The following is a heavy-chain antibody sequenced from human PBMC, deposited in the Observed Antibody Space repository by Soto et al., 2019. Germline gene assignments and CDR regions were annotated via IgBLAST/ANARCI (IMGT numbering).Heavy chain of an antibody. CDR2: ISYDGSNK. CDR3: ARDGDCSGGSCYSRGCYFDY. Sequence: QVQLVESGGGVVQPGRSLRLSCAASGFTFSSYAMHWVRQAPGKGLEWVAVISYDGSNKYYADSVKGRFTISRDNSKNTLYLQMNILRAEDTAVYYCARDGDCSGGSCYSRGCYFDYWGQGTLVTVSS. J-gene: IGHJ4*02. V-gene: IGHV3-30-3*01. CDR1: GFTFSSYA. D-gene: IGHD2-15*01.